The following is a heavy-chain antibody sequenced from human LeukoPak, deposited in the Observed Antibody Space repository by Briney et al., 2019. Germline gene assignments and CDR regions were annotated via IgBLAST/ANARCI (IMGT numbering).Heavy chain of an antibody. CDR1: GYTFTSYG. V-gene: IGHV1-18*01. CDR3: ARDEDTAMVGIYYMDV. J-gene: IGHJ6*03. Sequence: ASVKVSCKASGYTFTSYGISWVRQAPGQGLEWMGRISAYNGNTNYAQKLQGRVTMSTDTSTSTAYMELRSLRSDDTAVYYCARDEDTAMVGIYYMDVWGKGTTVTVSS. D-gene: IGHD5-18*01. CDR2: ISAYNGNT.